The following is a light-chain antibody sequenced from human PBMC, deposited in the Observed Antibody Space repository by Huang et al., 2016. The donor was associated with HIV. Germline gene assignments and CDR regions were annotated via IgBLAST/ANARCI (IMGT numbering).Light chain of an antibody. V-gene: IGKV3-11*01. CDR1: QSVRSY. Sequence: EIVLTPSPATLSLSPGERATLSCRASQSVRSYLAWYQQKPGQAPRLLIYDASNRATGIPARFSGSGSGTDFTLTISNLQSEDFAVYYCQQRSAWPLTFGGGTKVEI. J-gene: IGKJ4*01. CDR2: DAS. CDR3: QQRSAWPLT.